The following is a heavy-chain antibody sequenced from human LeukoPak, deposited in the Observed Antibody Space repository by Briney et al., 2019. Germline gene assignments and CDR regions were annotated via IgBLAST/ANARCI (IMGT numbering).Heavy chain of an antibody. CDR1: GYTLTYYC. CDR3: ARAGYYDVSGDRLYYLEN. D-gene: IGHD3-16*01. J-gene: IGHJ4*02. CDR2: LNPRGGSQ. V-gene: IGHV1-46*01. Sequence: ASVQVSCKASGYTLTYYCLHWVREAPGQGLEWVGILNPRGGSQTFAQKFQGRVTVTTDTSTSTVYLELSSLRSDDTAVYYCARAGYYDVSGDRLYYLENWGQGTPVTVSS.